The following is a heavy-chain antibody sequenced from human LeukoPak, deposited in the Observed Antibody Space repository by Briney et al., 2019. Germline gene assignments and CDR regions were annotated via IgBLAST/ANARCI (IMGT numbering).Heavy chain of an antibody. CDR2: INSDGSSA. CDR3: AKDHPRGYSSGWYGTDIDY. CDR1: GFTFSSYW. D-gene: IGHD6-19*01. Sequence: PGGSLRLSCAVSGFTFSSYWMHWVRQAPGKGLVWVSRINSDGSSATYADSVKGRFTISRDNAKNTLYLQMNSLRAEDTAVYYCAKDHPRGYSSGWYGTDIDYWGQGTLVTVSS. V-gene: IGHV3-74*01. J-gene: IGHJ4*02.